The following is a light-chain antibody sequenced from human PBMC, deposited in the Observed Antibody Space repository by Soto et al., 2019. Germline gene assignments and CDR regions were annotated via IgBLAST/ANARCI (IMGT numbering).Light chain of an antibody. J-gene: IGKJ4*01. V-gene: IGKV3-11*01. CDR1: QSVSSY. CDR2: DAS. CDR3: QQRSNWPPLT. Sequence: EIVLTQSPATLSLSPGERATLSCRASQSVSSYLAWYQQKPGQAPRLLIYDASNRATGISARFSGSGSGTDFTLTISSLEPKDFAVYDCQQRSNWPPLTFGGGTKVEMK.